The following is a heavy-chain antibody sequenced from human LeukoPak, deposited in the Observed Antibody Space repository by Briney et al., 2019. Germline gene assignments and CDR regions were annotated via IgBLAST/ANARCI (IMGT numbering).Heavy chain of an antibody. CDR1: GYTFTGYY. CDR3: ARSLTYYYDSSGYYFDY. Sequence: ASVKVSCKASGYTFTGYYMHWVRQAPGQGLEWMGRINPNSGGTNYAQKFQGRVTMTRDTSISTVYMELSRLRSDDTAVYYCARSLTYYYDSSGYYFDYWGQGTLVTVSS. CDR2: INPNSGGT. V-gene: IGHV1-2*06. D-gene: IGHD3-22*01. J-gene: IGHJ4*02.